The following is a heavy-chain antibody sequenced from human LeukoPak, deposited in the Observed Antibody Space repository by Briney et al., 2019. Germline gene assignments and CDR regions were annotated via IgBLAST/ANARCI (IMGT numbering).Heavy chain of an antibody. Sequence: SETLSLTCTVSGGSISSYYWSWIRQPAGKGPEWIGRIYTSGSTNYNPSHKSRVTMSIDTSKNQFSLKLTSVTAADTAMYYCARDRELGYWGQGTLVTVSS. D-gene: IGHD3-10*01. J-gene: IGHJ4*02. V-gene: IGHV4-4*07. CDR1: GGSISSYY. CDR3: ARDRELGY. CDR2: IYTSGST.